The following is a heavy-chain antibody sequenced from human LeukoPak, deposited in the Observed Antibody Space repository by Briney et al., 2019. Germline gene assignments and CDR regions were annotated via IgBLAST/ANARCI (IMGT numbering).Heavy chain of an antibody. CDR3: ARGPYYGSGSYHIYYYGMDV. Sequence: SETLSLTCAVYGGSFSGYYWSWIRQPPGKGLEWLGEVNHSGSTNYNPSLKSRVTISVDTSKNQFSLKLSSVTAADTAVYYCARGPYYGSGSYHIYYYGMDVWGQGTTVTVSS. CDR2: VNHSGST. D-gene: IGHD3-10*01. J-gene: IGHJ6*02. V-gene: IGHV4-34*01. CDR1: GGSFSGYY.